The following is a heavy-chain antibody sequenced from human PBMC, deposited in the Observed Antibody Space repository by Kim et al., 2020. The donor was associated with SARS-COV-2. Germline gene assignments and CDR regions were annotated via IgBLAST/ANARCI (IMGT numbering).Heavy chain of an antibody. V-gene: IGHV3-30*04. Sequence: GGSLRLSCAASGFTFNSYAMHWVRQAPGKGLEWVAVISYNASNKYYADSVKGRFTISRDNSKNTLYLQMNTLRVEDTAVYYCARARSGSYHQPFDIWGQGTMVTVSS. CDR2: ISYNASNK. CDR1: GFTFNSYA. J-gene: IGHJ3*02. D-gene: IGHD1-26*01. CDR3: ARARSGSYHQPFDI.